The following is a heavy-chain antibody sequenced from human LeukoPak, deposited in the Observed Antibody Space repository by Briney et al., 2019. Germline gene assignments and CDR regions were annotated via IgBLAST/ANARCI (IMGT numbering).Heavy chain of an antibody. J-gene: IGHJ3*02. CDR1: GFTYSDYY. Sequence: PGRSLRLSCAASGFTYSDYYMSWIRQAPGKGLEWVSHISTTSAYTNYADSVKGRFTISRDNAKNSLYLQMNSLRAEDTAVYYCARDLGPGFRGSHDAFDIWGQGTMVTVSS. V-gene: IGHV3-11*06. CDR2: ISTTSAYT. D-gene: IGHD3-10*01. CDR3: ARDLGPGFRGSHDAFDI.